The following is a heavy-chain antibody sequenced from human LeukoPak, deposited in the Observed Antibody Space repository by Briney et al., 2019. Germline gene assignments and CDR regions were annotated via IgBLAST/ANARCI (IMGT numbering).Heavy chain of an antibody. CDR3: AKAFEWLLDFDY. V-gene: IGHV3-66*01. CDR1: GFTVSSNY. CDR2: IYSGGST. D-gene: IGHD3-9*01. Sequence: GGSLRLSCAASGFTVSSNYMSWVRQAPGKGLEWVSVIYSGGSTYYADSVKGRFTFSRDNSKNTLYLQMNSLRAEDTAVYYCAKAFEWLLDFDYWGQGTLVTVSS. J-gene: IGHJ4*02.